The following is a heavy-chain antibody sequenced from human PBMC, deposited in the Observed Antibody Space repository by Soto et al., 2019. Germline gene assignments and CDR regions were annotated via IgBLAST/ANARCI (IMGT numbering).Heavy chain of an antibody. V-gene: IGHV3-30*18. J-gene: IGHJ6*02. CDR2: ISYDGSNK. Sequence: QPXVCLRLSCAASGFTFSSYGMHWVRQAPGKGLEWVAVISYDGSNKYYADSVKGRFTISRDNSKNTLYLQMNSLRAEDTAVYYCAKDSTLYGMDVSGQGTTVTAP. CDR1: GFTFSSYG. CDR3: AKDSTLYGMDV.